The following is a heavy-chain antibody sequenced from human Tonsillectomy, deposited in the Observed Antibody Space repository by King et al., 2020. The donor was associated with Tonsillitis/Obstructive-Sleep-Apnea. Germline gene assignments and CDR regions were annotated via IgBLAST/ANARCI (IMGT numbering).Heavy chain of an antibody. D-gene: IGHD2-15*01. CDR2: IYYSGST. CDR3: ASPGPYCSGGSCYLDY. V-gene: IGHV4-39*01. J-gene: IGHJ4*02. CDR1: GGSISSSSYY. Sequence: LQLQESGPGLVKPSETLSLTCTVSGGSISSSSYYWGWIRQPPGKGLEWIGSIYYSGSTYYNPSLKSRVTISVDTSKNQFSLKLSSVTAADTAVYYYASPGPYCSGGSCYLDYWGQGTLVTVSS.